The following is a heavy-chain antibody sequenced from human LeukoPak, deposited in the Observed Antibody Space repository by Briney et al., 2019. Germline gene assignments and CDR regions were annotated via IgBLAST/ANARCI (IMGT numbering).Heavy chain of an antibody. Sequence: GGSLRLSCVASGFTFTGYGMHWVRQAPGKGLERVAVSWVAGDTKYYADPVKGRFTISRDNCKNTVYLQLNSLRADDTAIYYCAKDTDDYLLDWGQGTLVTVSS. CDR3: AKDTDDYLLD. J-gene: IGHJ4*02. CDR2: SWVAGDTK. D-gene: IGHD5-12*01. V-gene: IGHV3-30*02. CDR1: GFTFTGYG.